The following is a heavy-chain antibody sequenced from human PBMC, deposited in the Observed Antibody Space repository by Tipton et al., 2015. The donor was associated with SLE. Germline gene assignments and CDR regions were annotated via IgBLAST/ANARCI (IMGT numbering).Heavy chain of an antibody. J-gene: IGHJ6*02. V-gene: IGHV4-34*01. CDR3: ASRGARDWNYGHYYYYGMDV. Sequence: TLSLTCAVYGGSFSGYQWSWIRQPPGKGLEWIGEINHSGRTNYNPSLKSRVTISIDPSKNQFSLKLSSVTAADTAVYYCASRGARDWNYGHYYYYGMDVWGQGTTVTVSS. CDR2: INHSGRT. CDR1: GGSFSGYQ. D-gene: IGHD1-7*01.